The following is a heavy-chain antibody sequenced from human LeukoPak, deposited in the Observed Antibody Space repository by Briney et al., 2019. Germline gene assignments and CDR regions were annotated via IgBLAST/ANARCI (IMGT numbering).Heavy chain of an antibody. V-gene: IGHV1-18*01. CDR1: GYTFTSYG. J-gene: IGHJ4*02. D-gene: IGHD3-16*02. CDR3: ARVHHYDYVWGSYRYTDEVDY. Sequence: GASVKVSCKASGYTFTSYGISWVRQAPGQGLEWMGWISAYNGNTNYAQKLQGRVTMTTDTSTSTAYMEVRSIRSDDTAVYYCARVHHYDYVWGSYRYTDEVDYWGQGTLVNVSS. CDR2: ISAYNGNT.